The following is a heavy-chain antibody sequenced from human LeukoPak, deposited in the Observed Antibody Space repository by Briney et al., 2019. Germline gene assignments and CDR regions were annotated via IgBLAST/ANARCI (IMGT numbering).Heavy chain of an antibody. CDR2: ISDGGDIT. J-gene: IGHJ4*02. D-gene: IGHD6-13*01. CDR3: AKDLYTSSWYYFDY. Sequence: GGSLRLSCAASEFTFGSYAMSWVRQAPGKGLEWVSSISDGGDITYYADSVKGRFTISRDNSKNTLYLQMNSLRAEDTAVYYCAKDLYTSSWYYFDYWGQGTLVTVSS. V-gene: IGHV3-23*01. CDR1: EFTFGSYA.